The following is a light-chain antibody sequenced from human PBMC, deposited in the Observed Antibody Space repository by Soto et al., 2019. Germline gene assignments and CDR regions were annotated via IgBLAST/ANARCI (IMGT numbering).Light chain of an antibody. CDR3: QQRHMWPIT. Sequence: EIVITQSPATLSASKGERATLSCRASQSVSSNLAWYQQKPGQAPRLLIYGASTRATGIPARFSGSGSGTDFTLTISSLEPEDYAVYYCQQRHMWPITFGQGTRWRL. CDR2: GAS. J-gene: IGKJ5*01. V-gene: IGKV3-15*01. CDR1: QSVSSN.